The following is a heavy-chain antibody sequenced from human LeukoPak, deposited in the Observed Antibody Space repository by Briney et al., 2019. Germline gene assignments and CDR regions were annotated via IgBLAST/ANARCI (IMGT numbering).Heavy chain of an antibody. Sequence: PGGSLRLSCAASGFTFSSYSMNWARQAPGKGLEWVSSITSGGDYIYYADSVKGRFTTSRDNAKNSLSLQLNSLRVEDTAVYYCARGHYDVLAASYKWTPDYWGQGTLVTVSS. CDR1: GFTFSSYS. CDR3: ARGHYDVLAASYKWTPDY. V-gene: IGHV3-21*01. D-gene: IGHD3-9*01. J-gene: IGHJ4*02. CDR2: ITSGGDYI.